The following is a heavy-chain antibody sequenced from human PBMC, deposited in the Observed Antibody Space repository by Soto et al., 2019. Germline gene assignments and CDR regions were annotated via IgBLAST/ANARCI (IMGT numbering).Heavy chain of an antibody. CDR1: GYNFTRSA. D-gene: IGHD5-12*01. J-gene: IGHJ6*02. Sequence: QVQLVQSGAEVKKPWASVKVSCKSSGYNFTRSAISWVREAPGQGTEWMGWISSYNGDTNYAQTFQGRVTMTTDTSTSTAYMELRSLRSDDTAVYYCAREGVAPYYYYGMDVWGQGTPVTVSS. CDR2: ISSYNGDT. V-gene: IGHV1-18*01. CDR3: AREGVAPYYYYGMDV.